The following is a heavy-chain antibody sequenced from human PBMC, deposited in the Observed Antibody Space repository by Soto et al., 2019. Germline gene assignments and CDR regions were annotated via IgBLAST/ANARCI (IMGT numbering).Heavy chain of an antibody. Sequence: GGSLRLSCAASGFTFSSYWMHWVRQAPGKGLVWVSRINSDGSSTNYADSVKGRCSISRDNAKNTLYLQMNSLRAEDTAVYYCARDPGGTYFDDWGQGTLVTVSS. CDR1: GFTFSSYW. D-gene: IGHD1-1*01. CDR2: INSDGSST. V-gene: IGHV3-74*01. CDR3: ARDPGGTYFDD. J-gene: IGHJ4*02.